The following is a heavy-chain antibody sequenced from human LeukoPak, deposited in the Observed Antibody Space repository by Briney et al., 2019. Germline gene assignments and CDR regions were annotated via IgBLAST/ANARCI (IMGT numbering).Heavy chain of an antibody. CDR3: ASEYKYDSSGANAFDI. J-gene: IGHJ3*02. Sequence: ASVKVSCKAFGYTFTSYGISWVRQAPGQGLEWMGWIHPNTGGTKYAQKFQGRVTMTRDTSSSTAYMELSSLRSADTAVYYCASEYKYDSSGANAFDIWGQGTMVTVSS. CDR2: IHPNTGGT. V-gene: IGHV1-2*02. D-gene: IGHD3-22*01. CDR1: GYTFTSYG.